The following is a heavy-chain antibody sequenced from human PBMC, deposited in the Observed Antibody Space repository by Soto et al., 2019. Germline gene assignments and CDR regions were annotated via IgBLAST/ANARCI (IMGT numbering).Heavy chain of an antibody. CDR1: GYSFTSYW. V-gene: IGHV5-51*01. Sequence: GESLKISCKGSGYSFTSYWIGWVRQMPGKGLEWMGIIYPGDSDTRYSPSFQGQVTISADKSISTAYLQWSSLKASDTAMYYCATAPLWSPDHYYYYGMDFSGQGTTVTVSS. D-gene: IGHD3-10*01. CDR2: IYPGDSDT. J-gene: IGHJ6*02. CDR3: ATAPLWSPDHYYYYGMDF.